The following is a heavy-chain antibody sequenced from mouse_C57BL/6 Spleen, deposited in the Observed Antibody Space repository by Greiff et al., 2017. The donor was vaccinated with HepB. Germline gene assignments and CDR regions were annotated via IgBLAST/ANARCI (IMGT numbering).Heavy chain of an antibody. CDR1: GFSLTSYG. CDR2: VWSGGSR. J-gene: IGHJ4*01. CDR3: ARKKNDGPMDY. D-gene: IGHD2-3*01. Sequence: QVQLQQSGPGLVQPSQSLSITCTVSGFSLTSYGVHWVRQSPGKGLEWRGGVWSGGSRDYNAAFISRLSISKNNSKCQVLFKMNSLQADDTAIYCCARKKNDGPMDYWGQGTSVTVSS. V-gene: IGHV2-2*01.